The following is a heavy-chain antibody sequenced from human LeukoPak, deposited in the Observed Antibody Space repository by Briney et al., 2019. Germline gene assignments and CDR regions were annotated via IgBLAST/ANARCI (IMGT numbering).Heavy chain of an antibody. CDR1: GFTFSNYA. CDR3: AKATYYDILTGYYGPFFDC. Sequence: GGSLRLSCAASGFTFSNYAMSWVRQTPGKGLEWVSGISGSGGGTYSADSVKGRFTISRDNSKNTVYLQMNRLRAEDTAVYYCAKATYYDILTGYYGPFFDCWGQGTLVTVSS. CDR2: ISGSGGGT. J-gene: IGHJ4*02. D-gene: IGHD3-9*01. V-gene: IGHV3-23*01.